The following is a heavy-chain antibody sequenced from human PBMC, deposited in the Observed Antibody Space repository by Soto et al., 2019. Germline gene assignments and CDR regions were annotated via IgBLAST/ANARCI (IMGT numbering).Heavy chain of an antibody. V-gene: IGHV1-69*01. D-gene: IGHD3-9*01. Sequence: QVQLVQSGAEVKKPGSSVKVSCKASGSTLSSYAISWVRQAPGQGLEWMGGIIPIFGTANYAQKLQGRVPITADESTSTAYMELGGLRSKDTAVYYCAGVKGTGYEPPNWFDPGGEGTQFTVSS. J-gene: IGHJ5*02. CDR2: IIPIFGTA. CDR1: GSTLSSYA. CDR3: AGVKGTGYEPPNWFDP.